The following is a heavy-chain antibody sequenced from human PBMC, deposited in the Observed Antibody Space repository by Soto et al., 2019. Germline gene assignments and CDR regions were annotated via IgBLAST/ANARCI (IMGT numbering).Heavy chain of an antibody. J-gene: IGHJ3*01. CDR1: GFTFSIYA. Sequence: GGSLRLSCAASGFTFSIYAMSWVRQAPGKGLEWVSSISGSGDSAYYADSVKGRFTISRDNARNAVSLQMSSLRAEDTAIYYCARGDRGGFDLWGHGTVVTVSS. CDR2: ISGSGDSA. CDR3: ARGDRGGFDL. V-gene: IGHV3-23*01. D-gene: IGHD3-10*01.